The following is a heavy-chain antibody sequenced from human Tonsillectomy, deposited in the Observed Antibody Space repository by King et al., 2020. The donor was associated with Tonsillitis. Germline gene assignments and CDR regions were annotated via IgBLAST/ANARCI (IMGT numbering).Heavy chain of an antibody. CDR1: GYIFSNYA. Sequence: QLAQSGAEVKKPGASVKVSCRTSGYIFSNYAITWVRQAPGQGLEWMGWISPYNGDTKNAQKVQGRVTMTTDTSTSTAYMELTSLRSDDTAIYYCVRESRWEPYYFDYWGQGTQSPSPQ. CDR3: VRESRWEPYYFDY. CDR2: ISPYNGDT. J-gene: IGHJ4*02. V-gene: IGHV1-18*04. D-gene: IGHD1-26*01.